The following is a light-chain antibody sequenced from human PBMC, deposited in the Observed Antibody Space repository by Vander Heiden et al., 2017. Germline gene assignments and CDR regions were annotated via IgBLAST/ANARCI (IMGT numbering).Light chain of an antibody. CDR3: QSADSSGTYPNWV. V-gene: IGLV3-25*03. J-gene: IGLJ3*02. CDR2: KDS. CDR1: ALPKQY. Sequence: SYELTQPPSVSVSPGQTARTTCPGAALPKQYAYWYQQKPGQAPVLVIYKDSERPSGIPGRFSGSSSGTTVTLTISGVQAEDEADYYCQSADSSGTYPNWVFGGGTKLTVL.